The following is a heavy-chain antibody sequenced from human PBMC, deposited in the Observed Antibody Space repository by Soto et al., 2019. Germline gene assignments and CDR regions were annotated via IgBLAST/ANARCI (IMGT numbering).Heavy chain of an antibody. V-gene: IGHV1-18*01. CDR2: ISAYNGNT. D-gene: IGHD2-21*02. CDR3: AIPGQSYCGGDCYGAWI. Sequence: QVQLVQSGAEVKKPGASVKVSCKASGYTFTSYGISWVRQAPGQGLEWMGWISAYNGNTNYAQKLQGRVTMTTDTSPSTAYMELRSLRSDDTAVYYCAIPGQSYCGGDCYGAWIWGQGTMVTVSS. CDR1: GYTFTSYG. J-gene: IGHJ3*02.